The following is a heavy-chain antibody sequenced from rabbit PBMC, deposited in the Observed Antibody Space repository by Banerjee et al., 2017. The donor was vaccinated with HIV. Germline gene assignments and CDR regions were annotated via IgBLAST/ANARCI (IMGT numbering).Heavy chain of an antibody. Sequence: QLVESGGDLVKPGASLTLTCTASGFSFSSSYYMCWVRQAPGKGLEWIGCIYPAAGATDYVTWVNGRFTISLDKAQNTLYLQLNSLTAADTATYFCARGYDDYDARLDLWGQGTLVTVS. CDR2: IYPAAGAT. CDR1: GFSFSSSYY. V-gene: IGHV1S7*01. CDR3: ARGYDDYDARLDL. J-gene: IGHJ3*01. D-gene: IGHD2-1*01.